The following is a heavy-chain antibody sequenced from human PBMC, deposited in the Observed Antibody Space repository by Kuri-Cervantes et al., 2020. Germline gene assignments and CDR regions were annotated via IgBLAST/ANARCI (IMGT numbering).Heavy chain of an antibody. V-gene: IGHV3-7*03. CDR3: ARPKAGSGFAFDI. CDR1: GFTFSSYW. D-gene: IGHD3-10*01. Sequence: GESLKISCAASGFTFSSYWMSWVRQAPEKGLEWVANIKQDGSEKYYVDSVKGRFTISRDNAKNSLYLQMNSLRAEDTAVYYCARPKAGSGFAFDIWGQGTMVTVSS. J-gene: IGHJ3*02. CDR2: IKQDGSEK.